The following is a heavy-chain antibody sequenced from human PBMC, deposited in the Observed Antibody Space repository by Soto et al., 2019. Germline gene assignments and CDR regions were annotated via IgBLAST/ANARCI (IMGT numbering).Heavy chain of an antibody. J-gene: IGHJ4*02. CDR3: AKPQWELLD. V-gene: IGHV3-23*01. D-gene: IGHD1-26*01. CDR2: ISDSGDST. Sequence: GGSLRLSCAASGFTFSTYTMSWVRQVPGKGLEWVSSISDSGDSTYYADSVKGRFTISRDNSKKTLYLQMNSLRVEDSALYYCAKPQWELLDWGQGXLVTVSS. CDR1: GFTFSTYT.